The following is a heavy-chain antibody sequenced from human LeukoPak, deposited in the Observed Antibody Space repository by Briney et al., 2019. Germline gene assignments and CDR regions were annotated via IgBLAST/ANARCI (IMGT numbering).Heavy chain of an antibody. CDR3: ARSGDFGVVTFYYYYYYMDV. CDR1: GYSISSGYY. V-gene: IGHV4-38-2*01. Sequence: SETLSLTCAVSGYSISSGYYWGWIRQPPGKGLEWIGSIYHSGSTYYNPSLKSRVTISVDTSKNQFSLKLSSVTAADTAVYYCARSGDFGVVTFYYYYYYMDVWGKGTTVTVSS. J-gene: IGHJ6*03. CDR2: IYHSGST. D-gene: IGHD3-3*01.